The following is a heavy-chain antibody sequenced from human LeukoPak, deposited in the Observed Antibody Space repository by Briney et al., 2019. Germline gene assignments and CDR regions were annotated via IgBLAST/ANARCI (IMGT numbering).Heavy chain of an antibody. V-gene: IGHV3-7*03. CDR1: GFTFSSYW. CDR3: ASSYCSSTSCSDY. CDR2: IKQDGSEK. D-gene: IGHD2-2*01. Sequence: GGSLRLSCAAPGFTFSSYWMSWVRQAPGKGLEWVANIKQDGSEKYYVDSVKGRFTTSRDNAKNSLYLQMNSLRAEDTAVYYCASSYCSSTSCSDYWGQGTLVTVSS. J-gene: IGHJ4*02.